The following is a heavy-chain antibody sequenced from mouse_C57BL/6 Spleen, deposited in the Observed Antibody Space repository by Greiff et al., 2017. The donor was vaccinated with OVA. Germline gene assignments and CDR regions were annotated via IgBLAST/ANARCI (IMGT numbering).Heavy chain of an antibody. CDR2: INPNNGGT. J-gene: IGHJ2*01. CDR3: ASGHYYGSSYSAY. Sequence: EVQLQQSGPELVKPGASVKMSCKASGYTFTDYNMHWVKQSHGKSLEWIGYINPNNGGTSYNQKFKGKATLTVNKSSSTAYMELRSLTSEDSAVYYCASGHYYGSSYSAYWGQGTTLTVSS. D-gene: IGHD1-1*01. V-gene: IGHV1-22*01. CDR1: GYTFTDYN.